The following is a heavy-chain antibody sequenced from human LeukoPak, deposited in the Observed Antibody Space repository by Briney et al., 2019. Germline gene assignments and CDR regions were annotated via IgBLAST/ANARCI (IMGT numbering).Heavy chain of an antibody. CDR3: ASVGGAAGRAIDS. J-gene: IGHJ5*01. V-gene: IGHV3-74*01. CDR1: GFTFSSYW. Sequence: PGGSLRLSCAASGFTFSSYWMHWVRQDPGKGLVWVSRINSDGSSISYADSVKGRFTISRDNAKNTLYLQMHRLRAEDTAPYHCASVGGAAGRAIDSWGHGTLVTVSS. D-gene: IGHD6-25*01. CDR2: INSDGSSI.